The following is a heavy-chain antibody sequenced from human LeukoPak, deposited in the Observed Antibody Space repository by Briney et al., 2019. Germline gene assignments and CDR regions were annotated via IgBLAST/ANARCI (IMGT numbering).Heavy chain of an antibody. CDR1: EFPFSSYS. D-gene: IGHD6-19*01. Sequence: GGSLSLSCEAFEFPFSSYSMNWVRQPQGRGLEWVPSIISSSSCIYYADSVMGRCTISRDDAKNSLYLQMNSLRAEDTAVYYCARDISGWLDDWGQGTLVTVSS. CDR3: ARDISGWLDD. J-gene: IGHJ4*02. V-gene: IGHV3-21*01. CDR2: IISSSSCI.